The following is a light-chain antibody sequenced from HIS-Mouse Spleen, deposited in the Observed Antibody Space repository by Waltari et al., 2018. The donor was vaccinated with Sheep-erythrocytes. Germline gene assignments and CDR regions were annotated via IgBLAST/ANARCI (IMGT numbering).Light chain of an antibody. CDR1: SSDVGGYNY. CDR3: CSYAGSYNHV. V-gene: IGLV2-11*01. CDR2: DVS. Sequence: QSALTQPRSVSGSPGQSVTISCTGTSSDVGGYNYVSWYQQHPGKAPKLMIYDVSKRPSGVPDRFCGSKSGNTASLTISGHQAEDEADYYCCSYAGSYNHVFATGTKVTVL. J-gene: IGLJ1*01.